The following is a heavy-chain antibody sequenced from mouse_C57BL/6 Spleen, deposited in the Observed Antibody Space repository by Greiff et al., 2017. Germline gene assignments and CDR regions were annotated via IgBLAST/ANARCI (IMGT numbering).Heavy chain of an antibody. CDR2: ISSGGSYT. CDR1: GFTFSSYG. V-gene: IGHV5-6*01. J-gene: IGHJ4*01. D-gene: IGHD6-2*01. CDR3: ARHAALSLYAMDY. Sequence: EVKVVESGGDLVKPGGSLKLSCAASGFTFSSYGMSWVRQTPDKRLEWVATISSGGSYTYYPDSVKGRFTISRDKANNTLYLQMSSLTSEDTAIYYCARHAALSLYAMDYWGQGTSVTVSS.